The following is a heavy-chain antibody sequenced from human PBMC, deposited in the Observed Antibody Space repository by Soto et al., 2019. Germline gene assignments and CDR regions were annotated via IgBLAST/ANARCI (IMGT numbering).Heavy chain of an antibody. V-gene: IGHV3-33*01. D-gene: IGHD6-19*01. J-gene: IGHJ5*02. Sequence: GGSLRLSCAASGFTFSSYGMHWVRQAPGKGLEWVAVIWYDGSNKYYADSVKGRFTISRDNSKNTLYLQMNSLRAEDTAVYYCARAGQYSSGWYEETHWFDPWGQGTLVTVSS. CDR3: ARAGQYSSGWYEETHWFDP. CDR1: GFTFSSYG. CDR2: IWYDGSNK.